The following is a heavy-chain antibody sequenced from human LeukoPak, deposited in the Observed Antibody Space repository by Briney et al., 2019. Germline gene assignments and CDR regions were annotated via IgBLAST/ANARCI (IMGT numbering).Heavy chain of an antibody. V-gene: IGHV1-2*02. Sequence: ASVKVSCKASGYTFTGYYMHWVRQAPGQGLEWMGWINPNSGGTIYAQKFQGRVTMTRDTSISTAYMELSRLRSDDTAVYYCARTSYGDYVTDYWGQGTLVTVSS. CDR1: GYTFTGYY. CDR2: INPNSGGT. D-gene: IGHD4-17*01. CDR3: ARTSYGDYVTDY. J-gene: IGHJ4*02.